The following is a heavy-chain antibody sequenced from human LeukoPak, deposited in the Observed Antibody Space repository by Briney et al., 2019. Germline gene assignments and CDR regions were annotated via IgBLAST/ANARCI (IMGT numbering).Heavy chain of an antibody. J-gene: IGHJ5*02. D-gene: IGHD3-9*01. CDR3: ARALLRYFDWSTRGNWFDP. V-gene: IGHV4-39*01. CDR1: GGSISSSSYY. CDR2: IYYSGST. Sequence: SETLSLTCTVSGGSISSSSYYWGWIRQPPGKGLEWIGSIYYSGSTYYNPSLKSRVTISVDTSKNQFSQKLSSVTAADTAVYYCARALLRYFDWSTRGNWFDPWGQGTLVTVSS.